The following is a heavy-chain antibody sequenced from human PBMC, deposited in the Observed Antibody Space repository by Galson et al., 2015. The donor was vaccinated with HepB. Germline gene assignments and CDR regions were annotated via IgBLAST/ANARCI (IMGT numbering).Heavy chain of an antibody. CDR2: IYTSGST. J-gene: IGHJ3*02. CDR3: AGGTGYSSSWYPADAFDI. CDR1: GGSISSGSYY. D-gene: IGHD6-13*01. Sequence: LSLTCTVSGGSISSGSYYWSWIRQPAGKGLEWIGRIYTSGSTNYNPSLKSRVTMSVDTSKNQFSLKLSSVTAADTAVYYCAGGTGYSSSWYPADAFDIWGQGTMVTVSS. V-gene: IGHV4-61*02.